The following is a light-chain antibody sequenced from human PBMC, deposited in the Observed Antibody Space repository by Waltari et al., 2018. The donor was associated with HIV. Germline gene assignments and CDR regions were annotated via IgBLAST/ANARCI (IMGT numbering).Light chain of an antibody. V-gene: IGKV1-12*01. J-gene: IGKJ2*01. Sequence: DIQMTQSPSSVSASVGDRVNITCRASQSVGSWLAWYQQRPGKAPHLLVYGTSSLQSGVPSRFSGSGSGTDFTLTISSLQPEDFATYFCQQCSRFPYTFGQGTKVEI. CDR3: QQCSRFPYT. CDR2: GTS. CDR1: QSVGSW.